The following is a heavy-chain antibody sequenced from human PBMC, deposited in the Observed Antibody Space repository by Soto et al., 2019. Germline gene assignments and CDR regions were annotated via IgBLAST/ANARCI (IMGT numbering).Heavy chain of an antibody. J-gene: IGHJ4*02. CDR3: ARYSIAVAGTGFYFDY. Sequence: QVQLVESGGGVVQPGRSLRLSCAASGFSFSYHAMHWVRQAPGKGLEWVADISYDGNNKYYADSVKGRVTISRDNSRKPLYLEMSSLRPEDEAVYYCARYSIAVAGTGFYFDYWGQGTLVTVSS. CDR1: GFSFSYHA. CDR2: ISYDGNNK. V-gene: IGHV3-30-3*01. D-gene: IGHD6-19*01.